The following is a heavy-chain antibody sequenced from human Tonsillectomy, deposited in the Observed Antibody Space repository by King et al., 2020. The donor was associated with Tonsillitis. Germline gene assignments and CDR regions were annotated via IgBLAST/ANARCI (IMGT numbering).Heavy chain of an antibody. J-gene: IGHJ6*03. CDR3: SRGASDFYYYYMDV. Sequence: VQLQQWGAGLLKPSETLSLTCAVYGGSFSGYYWNWIRQPPGKGLEWIGEINHSGSTNYNPSLKSRVTISVDTSKNQFSLRLSSVTAADTAVYYRSRGASDFYYYYMDVWGEGTTVTVSS. V-gene: IGHV4-34*01. D-gene: IGHD3-3*01. CDR2: INHSGST. CDR1: GGSFSGYY.